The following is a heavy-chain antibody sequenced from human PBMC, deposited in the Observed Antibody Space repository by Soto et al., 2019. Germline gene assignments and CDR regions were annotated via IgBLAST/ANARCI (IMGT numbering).Heavy chain of an antibody. Sequence: EVQLLESGGGLVQPGGSLRLSCAGSGFTFSSYAMTWVRQAPGKGLEWVSSISGSGDTTYYADSVRGRFIISTDNSKNTLSLQMNSLRAEDTAVYYCAIILTGYYSPFDYWGQGTLVTVSS. CDR1: GFTFSSYA. J-gene: IGHJ4*02. CDR2: ISGSGDTT. D-gene: IGHD3-9*01. CDR3: AIILTGYYSPFDY. V-gene: IGHV3-23*01.